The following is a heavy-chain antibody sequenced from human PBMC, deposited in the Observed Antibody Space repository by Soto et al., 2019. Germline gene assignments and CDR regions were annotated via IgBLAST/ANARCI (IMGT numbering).Heavy chain of an antibody. J-gene: IGHJ4*02. CDR3: ASVASGSYFGGDY. CDR2: IDPSDSYI. CDR1: EYTFSSYW. V-gene: IGHV5-10-1*03. Sequence: EVQLVQSGAEVKKPGESLRISCRGSEYTFSSYWINWVRQMPGKGLEWMGTIDPSDSYIRYSPSFQGHVTISPDKSITTSYLQWSSLKASDTAMYYCASVASGSYFGGDYWGQGTLVTVSS. D-gene: IGHD1-26*01.